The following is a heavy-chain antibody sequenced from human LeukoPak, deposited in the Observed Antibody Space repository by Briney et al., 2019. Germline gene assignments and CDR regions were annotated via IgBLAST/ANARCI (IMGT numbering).Heavy chain of an antibody. CDR3: ARVHGGNSFYH. CDR1: GFTFSSYA. CDR2: ISSNGGST. Sequence: GGSLRLSCAASGFTFSSYAMHWVRQARGKGLEYVSAISSNGGSTYYANSVKGRFTISRDNSKNTLYLQMGSLRAEDMAVYYCARVHGGNSFYHWGQGTLVTVSS. D-gene: IGHD4-23*01. J-gene: IGHJ4*02. V-gene: IGHV3-64*01.